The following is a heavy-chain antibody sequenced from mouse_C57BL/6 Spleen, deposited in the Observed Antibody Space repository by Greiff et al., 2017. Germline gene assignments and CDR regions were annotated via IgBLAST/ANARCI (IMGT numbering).Heavy chain of an antibody. Sequence: VKLMESGPELVKPGASVKISCKASGYAFSSSWMNWVKQRPGKGLEWIGRIYPGDGDTNYNGKFKGKATLTADKSSSTAYMQLSSLTSEDSAVYFCARRDFSHWYFDVWGTGTTVTVSS. CDR1: GYAFSSSW. V-gene: IGHV1-82*01. CDR3: ARRDFSHWYFDV. J-gene: IGHJ1*03. CDR2: IYPGDGDT.